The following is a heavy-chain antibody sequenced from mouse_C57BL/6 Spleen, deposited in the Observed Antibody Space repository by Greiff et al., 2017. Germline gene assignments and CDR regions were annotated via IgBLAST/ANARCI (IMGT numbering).Heavy chain of an antibody. CDR2: IDPETGGT. V-gene: IGHV1-15*01. J-gene: IGHJ3*01. CDR3: TRGRDEDSSGSAWFAY. Sequence: QVQLQQSGAELVRPGASVTLSCKASGYTFTDYEMHWVKQPPVHGLEWIGAIDPETGGTAYNQKFKGKAILTADKSSSTAYMELRSLTSEDSAVYYGTRGRDEDSSGSAWFAYWGQGTLVTVSA. CDR1: GYTFTDYE. D-gene: IGHD3-2*02.